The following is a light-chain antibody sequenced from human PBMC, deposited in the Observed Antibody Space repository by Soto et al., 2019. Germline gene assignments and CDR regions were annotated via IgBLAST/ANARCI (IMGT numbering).Light chain of an antibody. V-gene: IGKV4-1*01. J-gene: IGKJ4*01. CDR2: WAS. Sequence: DIVMTQSPDSLAVSLGERATINCKSSQSVLYSSINKNYLTWYQQKPGQPPKLLIYWASTRESGVPDRFSGSGSGTDFTLTISSLQAEDVAVYYCQQYSSTPLTFGGGTKVEIK. CDR3: QQYSSTPLT. CDR1: QSVLYSSINKNY.